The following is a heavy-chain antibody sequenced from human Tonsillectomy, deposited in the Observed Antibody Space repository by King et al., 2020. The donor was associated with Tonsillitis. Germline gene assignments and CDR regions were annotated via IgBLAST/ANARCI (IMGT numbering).Heavy chain of an antibody. Sequence: VQLQESGPGLVKPSETLSLTCTVSGGSISSYYWSWIRQPPGKGLEWIGYIYYSGSTNYNPSLKSRVTISVDTSKNQFPLKLSSVTAADTAVYYCARESCSGGSCYPRYWGQGTLVTVSS. CDR2: IYYSGST. CDR1: GGSISSYY. CDR3: ARESCSGGSCYPRY. J-gene: IGHJ4*02. V-gene: IGHV4-59*01. D-gene: IGHD2-15*01.